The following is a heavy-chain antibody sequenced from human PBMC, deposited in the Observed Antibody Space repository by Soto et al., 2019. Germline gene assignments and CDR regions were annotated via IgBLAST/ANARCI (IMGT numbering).Heavy chain of an antibody. Sequence: EASVKVSCKASGGTLSSYAISWVRQAPGQGLEWMGGIIPIFGTANYAQKFQGRVTITADKSTSTAYMELSSLRSEDTAVYYCARPAEATVASGAYYSGMDVWGQGTTVTVSS. D-gene: IGHD4-17*01. V-gene: IGHV1-69*06. CDR3: ARPAEATVASGAYYSGMDV. CDR2: IIPIFGTA. J-gene: IGHJ6*02. CDR1: GGTLSSYA.